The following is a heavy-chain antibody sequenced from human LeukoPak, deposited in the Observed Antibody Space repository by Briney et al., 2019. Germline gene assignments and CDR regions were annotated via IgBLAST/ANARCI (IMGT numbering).Heavy chain of an antibody. CDR2: ISYDGSNK. Sequence: PGRPLRLSCAASGFTFSSYGMHWVRQAPGKGLEWVAVISYDGSNKYYADSVKGRFTISRDNSKNTLYLQMNSLRAEDTAVYYCAKAGVAVAANFDYWGQGTLVTVSS. CDR1: GFTFSSYG. V-gene: IGHV3-30*18. J-gene: IGHJ4*02. CDR3: AKAGVAVAANFDY. D-gene: IGHD6-19*01.